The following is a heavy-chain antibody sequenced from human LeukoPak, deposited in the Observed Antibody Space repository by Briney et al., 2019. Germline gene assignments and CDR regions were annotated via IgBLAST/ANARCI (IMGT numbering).Heavy chain of an antibody. CDR2: ISGSGGST. CDR3: ARDPDVGTSDF. Sequence: GGSLRLSCAASGFTFSSYAMSWVRQAPGKGLEWVSAISGSGGSTYYADSVKGRFTISRGNSKNTLYLQMNSLRAEDTAVYYCARDPDVGTSDFWGQGTLVTVSS. V-gene: IGHV3-23*01. CDR1: GFTFSSYA. D-gene: IGHD4-23*01. J-gene: IGHJ4*02.